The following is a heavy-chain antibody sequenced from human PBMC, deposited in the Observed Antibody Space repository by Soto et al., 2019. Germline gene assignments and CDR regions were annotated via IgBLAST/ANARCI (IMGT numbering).Heavy chain of an antibody. CDR3: ASRGSGIYDRSKYYFYGMDV. D-gene: IGHD3-10*01. J-gene: IGHJ6*02. V-gene: IGHV5-51*01. CDR2: IYPGDSDT. CDR1: GYTFTTYW. Sequence: GESLKISCQGSGYTFTTYWIAWVRQMPGKGLEWMGIIYPGDSDTRYSPSFQGQVTVSVDKSISTAYLQWSSLKASDTAMYYCASRGSGIYDRSKYYFYGMDVWGQGTTVTVSS.